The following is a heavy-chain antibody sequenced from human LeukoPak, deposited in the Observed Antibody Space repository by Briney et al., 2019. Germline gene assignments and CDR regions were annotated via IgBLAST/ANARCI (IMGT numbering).Heavy chain of an antibody. D-gene: IGHD2-2*01. CDR3: ARGLSRGVVPASVIWYFDL. CDR2: INHSGST. CDR1: GGSFSGYY. V-gene: IGHV4-34*01. J-gene: IGHJ2*01. Sequence: PSETLSLTCAVYGGSFSGYYWSWIRQPPGKGLEWIEEINHSGSTNYNPSLKSRVTISVDTSKNQFSLKLSSVTAADTAVYYCARGLSRGVVPASVIWYFDLWGRGTLVTVSS.